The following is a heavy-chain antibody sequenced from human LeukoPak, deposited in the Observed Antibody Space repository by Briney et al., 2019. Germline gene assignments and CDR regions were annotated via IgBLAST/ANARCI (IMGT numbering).Heavy chain of an antibody. CDR1: GFTVSNNY. D-gene: IGHD3-22*01. V-gene: IGHV3-53*01. J-gene: IGHJ4*02. Sequence: GGSLRLSCAASGFTVSNNYMSWVRQVPGKGPEWVSGILDNGDTNYADSVKGRFTISRDNSKNTLYLQMSSLRADDTAVYYCVRGRLFRGGFDSWGQGTLGTVS. CDR2: ILDNGDT. CDR3: VRGRLFRGGFDS.